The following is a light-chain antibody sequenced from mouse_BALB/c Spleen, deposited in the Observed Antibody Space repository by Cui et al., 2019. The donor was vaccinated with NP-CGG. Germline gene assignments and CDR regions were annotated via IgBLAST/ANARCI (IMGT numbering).Light chain of an antibody. CDR1: TGAVTTSNY. J-gene: IGLJ1*01. V-gene: IGLV1*01. CDR3: ALWYSNHWV. Sequence: QPVVPQEPALTTSLGEPVTLTFRPSTGAVTTSNYANWVQEKPDHLFPGLIGGTNNRAPGVPARFSGSLIGDKAALTITGAKNEDEAIYFCALWYSNHWVFGGGTKTDCP. CDR2: GTN.